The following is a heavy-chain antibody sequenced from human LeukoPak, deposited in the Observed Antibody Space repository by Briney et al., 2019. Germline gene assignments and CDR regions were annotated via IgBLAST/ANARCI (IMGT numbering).Heavy chain of an antibody. CDR1: GFAFNEYT. CDR3: GKDLAGSYLLDY. Sequence: GGSLSLSCVASGFAFNEYTMHWVRQAPGKGLEWVSLITWVGATTYYADSVKGRFTISRDNSKNSLYLQMNNLSTEDTALYYCGKDLAGSYLLDYWGQGTLVTVSS. J-gene: IGHJ4*02. V-gene: IGHV3-43*01. CDR2: ITWVGATT. D-gene: IGHD3-10*01.